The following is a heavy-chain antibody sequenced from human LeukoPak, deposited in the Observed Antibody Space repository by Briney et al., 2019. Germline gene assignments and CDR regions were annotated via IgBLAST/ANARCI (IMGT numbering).Heavy chain of an antibody. CDR3: ASGIVVVVGAYYYYGMDV. J-gene: IGHJ6*02. D-gene: IGHD2-15*01. CDR2: ISAYNGNT. V-gene: IGHV1-18*01. Sequence: ASVKVSCLASGYTFTSYGISWVRQAPGQGREWMGWISAYNGNTNYAQKLQGRVTMTTDTSTSTAYMELRSLRSDDTAVYYCASGIVVVVGAYYYYGMDVWGQGTTVTVSS. CDR1: GYTFTSYG.